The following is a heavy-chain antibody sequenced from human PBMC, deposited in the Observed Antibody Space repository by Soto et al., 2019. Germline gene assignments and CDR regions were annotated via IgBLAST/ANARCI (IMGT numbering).Heavy chain of an antibody. CDR3: ARGWGRIFDC. CDR2: INHSGST. D-gene: IGHD7-27*01. Sequence: QVQLQQWGAGLLKPSETLSLTCAVYGGSFSGYYWNWIRQPPGKGLEWIGEINHSGSTNYNPSLKSRVTISVDTSKNQFSLKLSSVTAAATAVYYCARGWGRIFDCWGQGTLVTVSS. V-gene: IGHV4-34*01. CDR1: GGSFSGYY. J-gene: IGHJ4*02.